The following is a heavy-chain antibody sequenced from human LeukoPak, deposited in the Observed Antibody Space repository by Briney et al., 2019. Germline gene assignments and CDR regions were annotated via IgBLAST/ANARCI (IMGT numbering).Heavy chain of an antibody. CDR2: IYSSEST. J-gene: IGHJ4*02. V-gene: IGHV4-59*01. CDR3: ARGGRRGGGWPSFNS. Sequence: SETLSLTCTVSGGSTSIYYWSWIRQPPGKGLEWIGYIYSSESTIYNPSLKSRVTISLDTSKNQFSLKLTSVTAADTAVYYCARGGRRGGGWPSFNSGGRGPLVTVS. D-gene: IGHD3-16*01. CDR1: GGSTSIYY.